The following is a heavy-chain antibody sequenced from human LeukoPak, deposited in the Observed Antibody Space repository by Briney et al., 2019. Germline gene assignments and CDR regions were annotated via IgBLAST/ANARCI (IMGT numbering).Heavy chain of an antibody. D-gene: IGHD5/OR15-5a*01. V-gene: IGHV3-30*18. CDR2: ISNDETNK. CDR1: GFTLSRDG. J-gene: IGHJ5*02. CDR3: AKEGQRGSYGVYDDYH. Sequence: GGSLRLSCAASGFTLSRDGMHWVRQAPGQGLEWVAVISNDETNKYYTDSVRGRFTISRDNSKNMVYLQMNSLRVEDTAVYYCAKEGQRGSYGVYDDYHWGQGTQVIVSS.